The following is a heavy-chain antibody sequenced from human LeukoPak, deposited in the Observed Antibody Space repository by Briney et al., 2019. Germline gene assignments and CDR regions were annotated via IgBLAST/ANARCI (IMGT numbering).Heavy chain of an antibody. J-gene: IGHJ4*02. V-gene: IGHV4-4*09. CDR3: ARRHPGTLGPTYDY. Sequence: PSETLSLTCTVSGGSTSSYYWSWIRQPPGKGLEWIGYIYTSGSTNYNPSLKSRVTISVDTSKNQFSLKLSSVTAADTAVYYCARRHPGTLGPTYDYWGQGTLVTVSS. D-gene: IGHD1-7*01. CDR1: GGSTSSYY. CDR2: IYTSGST.